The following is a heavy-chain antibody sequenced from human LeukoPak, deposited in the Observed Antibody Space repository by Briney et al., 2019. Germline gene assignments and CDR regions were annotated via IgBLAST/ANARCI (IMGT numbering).Heavy chain of an antibody. V-gene: IGHV1-18*01. J-gene: IGHJ4*02. Sequence: ASVKVSCKASGYTFTSYGISWVRQAPGQGPEWLGWISAYNGNTNYAQKYQGRVTMTTDTFTSTAYMELRSLRSDDTAVYYCARDDCTNGVCYLAYWGQGTLVTVSS. CDR3: ARDDCTNGVCYLAY. CDR2: ISAYNGNT. CDR1: GYTFTSYG. D-gene: IGHD2-8*01.